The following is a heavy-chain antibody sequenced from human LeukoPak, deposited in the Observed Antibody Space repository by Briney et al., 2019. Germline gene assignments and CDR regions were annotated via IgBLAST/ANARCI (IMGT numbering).Heavy chain of an antibody. CDR3: ARDYYASGSHDY. CDR1: EFAFSNYW. V-gene: IGHV3-7*01. D-gene: IGHD3-10*01. J-gene: IGHJ4*02. CDR2: IRPDGSDK. Sequence: GGSLRLSCAASEFAFSNYWMTWVRQAPGMGLEWVGNIRPDGSDKYYGDSVKGRFTISRDNAKNSLYLQMNSLRAEDTAVYYCARDYYASGSHDYWGQGILVTVSS.